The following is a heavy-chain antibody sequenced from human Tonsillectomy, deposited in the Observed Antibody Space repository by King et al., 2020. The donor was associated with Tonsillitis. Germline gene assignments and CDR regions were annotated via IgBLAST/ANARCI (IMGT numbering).Heavy chain of an antibody. CDR1: GFTFGDYA. CDR3: TSADYYGSGSYWFDY. V-gene: IGHV3-49*03. J-gene: IGHJ4*02. D-gene: IGHD3-10*01. CDR2: IRSKAYGGTT. Sequence: VQLVESGGGLVQPGRSLRLSCTASGFTFGDYAMSWFRQAPGKGLEWVGFIRSKAYGGTTEDAASVKGRLTISRDDSKSIAYLQMNSLKTEDTAVYYCTSADYYGSGSYWFDYWGQGPLVTVSS.